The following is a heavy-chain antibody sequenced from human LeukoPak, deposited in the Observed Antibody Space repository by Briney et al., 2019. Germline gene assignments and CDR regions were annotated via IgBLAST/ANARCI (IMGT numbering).Heavy chain of an antibody. J-gene: IGHJ4*02. Sequence: SETLSLTCTVSGASITNYYWSWIRQPPGKGLEWIGYISHTGITNYNPSLESRVIISADTSRNQFSLKVTSMTAADTAVYYCARFRSAADHPDSWGQGTLVTVSS. CDR2: ISHTGIT. CDR3: ARFRSAADHPDS. D-gene: IGHD1-14*01. CDR1: GASITNYY. V-gene: IGHV4-59*01.